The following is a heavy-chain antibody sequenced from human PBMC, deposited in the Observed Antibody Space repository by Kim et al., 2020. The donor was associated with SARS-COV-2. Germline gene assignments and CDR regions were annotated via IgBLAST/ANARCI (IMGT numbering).Heavy chain of an antibody. CDR3: AKGFGLRYFDWLSAPLSGTNPTPSGAFDI. Sequence: GGSLRLSCAASGFTFDDYAMHWVRQAPGKGLEWVSGISWNSGSIGYADSVKGRFTISRDNAKNSLYLQMNSLRAEDTALYYCAKGFGLRYFDWLSAPLSGTNPTPSGAFDIWGQGTMVTVSS. CDR2: ISWNSGSI. V-gene: IGHV3-9*01. D-gene: IGHD3-9*01. CDR1: GFTFDDYA. J-gene: IGHJ3*02.